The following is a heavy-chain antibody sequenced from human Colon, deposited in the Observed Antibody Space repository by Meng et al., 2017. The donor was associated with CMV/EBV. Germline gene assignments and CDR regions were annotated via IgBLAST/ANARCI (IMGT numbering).Heavy chain of an antibody. CDR3: AKNGAWFRFDS. CDR1: GFTFSSYA. J-gene: IGHJ4*02. D-gene: IGHD2-8*01. V-gene: IGHV3-23*01. Sequence: GESLKISCAVSGFTFSSYAMSWVRQAPGKGLEWISVIGSTGTIARYADSVKGRFAISRDNSTNTVYLQMNSLRAEDTALYYCAKNGAWFRFDSWGRGTPVTVSS. CDR2: IGSTGTIA.